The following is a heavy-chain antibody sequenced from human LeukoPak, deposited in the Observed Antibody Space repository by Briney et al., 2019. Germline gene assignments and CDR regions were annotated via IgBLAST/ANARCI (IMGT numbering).Heavy chain of an antibody. D-gene: IGHD2-15*01. Sequence: SETLSLTCSVSGGSISDSYWSWIRQPPGKGLEWIGYIHYSGSTNYNPSLKSRVTISVDTSKSQLSLRLSSVTAADTAVYYCARVAEDNSLDYWGQGTLVTVSS. CDR3: ARVAEDNSLDY. J-gene: IGHJ4*02. CDR2: IHYSGST. V-gene: IGHV4-59*01. CDR1: GGSISDSY.